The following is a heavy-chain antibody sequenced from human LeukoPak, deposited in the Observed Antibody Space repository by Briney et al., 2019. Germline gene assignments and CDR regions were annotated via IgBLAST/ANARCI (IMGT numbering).Heavy chain of an antibody. D-gene: IGHD2-2*01. CDR2: VYYSGNT. J-gene: IGHJ4*02. CDR1: GGSISSYY. CDR3: ARWYCSTTTCYYLDH. V-gene: IGHV4-59*01. Sequence: SETLSLTCTVSGGSISSYYWSWIRQPPGRGLEYIGHVYYSGNTDYNPSLKSRVTMSVDTSKNQFSLRLNSVTAADTAAYYCARWYCSTTTCYYLDHWGQGTLVTVSS.